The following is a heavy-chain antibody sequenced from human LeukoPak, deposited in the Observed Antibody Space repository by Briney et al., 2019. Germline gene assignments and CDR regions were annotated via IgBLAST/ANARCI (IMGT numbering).Heavy chain of an antibody. CDR2: INHSGST. CDR1: GGSFSGYY. Sequence: SETLSLTCAVYGGSFSGYYWSWIRQPPGKGLEWIGEINHSGSTNYNPSLKSRATISVDTSKNQFSLKLSSVTAADTAVYYCVPESIAVARNLGKESMLYNWGQGTLVTVSS. CDR3: VPESIAVARNLGKESMLYN. V-gene: IGHV4-34*01. D-gene: IGHD6-19*01. J-gene: IGHJ4*02.